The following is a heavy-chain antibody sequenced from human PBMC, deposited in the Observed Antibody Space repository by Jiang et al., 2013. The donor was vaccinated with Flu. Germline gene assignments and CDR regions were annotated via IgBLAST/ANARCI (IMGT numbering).Heavy chain of an antibody. J-gene: IGHJ4*02. Sequence: GPGLVKPSQTPSLTCTVSGGSISSGGYYWNWIRQHPGKGLEWIGYIYYSGSTYYNPSLKSRVTISVDTSKNQFSLKLSSVTAADTAVYYCAREYYYDSSGEVDYWGQGTLVTVSS. D-gene: IGHD3-22*01. V-gene: IGHV4-31*03. CDR2: IYYSGST. CDR1: GGSISSGGYY. CDR3: AREYYYDSSGEVDY.